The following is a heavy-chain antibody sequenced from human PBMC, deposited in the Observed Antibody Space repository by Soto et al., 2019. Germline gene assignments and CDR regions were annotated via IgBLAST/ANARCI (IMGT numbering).Heavy chain of an antibody. CDR2: ISYDGSNE. CDR3: AKGDCSGGSCYSSAFDI. CDR1: GFTFSSYG. J-gene: IGHJ3*02. D-gene: IGHD2-15*01. V-gene: IGHV3-30*18. Sequence: PGGSLRLSCAVSGFTFSSYGMHWVRQAPGKGLEWVAHISYDGSNEHYVDSVKGRFTISRDNSKNTLFLQMNSLRAEDTAVYFCAKGDCSGGSCYSSAFDIWGQGTMVTVSS.